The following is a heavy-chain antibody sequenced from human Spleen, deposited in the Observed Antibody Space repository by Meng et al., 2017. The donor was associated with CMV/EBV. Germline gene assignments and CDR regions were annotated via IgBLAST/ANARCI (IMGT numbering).Heavy chain of an antibody. J-gene: IGHJ4*02. V-gene: IGHV1-69*05. CDR3: ARVGGTLVIDGYFAY. CDR1: GVTFSSYG. CDR2: TIPIFGTT. D-gene: IGHD2-21*01. Sequence: SGVTFSSYGITLVRPAPGQGLEWMVGTIPIFGTTNFAQKFQGRVTITTDESASTLYMELSSLRSADTAVYYCARVGGTLVIDGYFAYWGQGTLVTVSS.